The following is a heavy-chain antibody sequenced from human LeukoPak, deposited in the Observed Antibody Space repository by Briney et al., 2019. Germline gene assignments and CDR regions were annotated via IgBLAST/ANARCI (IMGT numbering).Heavy chain of an antibody. Sequence: GGSLRLSCAASGFTFSSYWMHWVRQRPGEGLVWVSRIHLDGRPTNYADSVKGRLTISRENAKHRLSLEINSLRPEDTAVYYWARGGSPSDYWGQGTLVSVSS. CDR3: ARGGSPSDY. D-gene: IGHD3-16*01. V-gene: IGHV3-74*01. CDR1: GFTFSSYW. J-gene: IGHJ4*02. CDR2: IHLDGRPT.